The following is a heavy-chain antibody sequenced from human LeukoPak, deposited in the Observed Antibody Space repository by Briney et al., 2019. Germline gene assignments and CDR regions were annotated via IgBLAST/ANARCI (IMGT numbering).Heavy chain of an antibody. D-gene: IGHD5-18*01. CDR2: SRDKANSYST. J-gene: IGHJ3*02. Sequence: PGGSLRLSCAASEFTLSDHYMDWVRQAPGKGLEWVARSRDKANSYSTEYAASVNGRFTISRDNLKNLFYLQMNSLKTEDTAVYYCVNRGYPAAFDIWGQGTVVTVSS. V-gene: IGHV3-72*01. CDR1: EFTLSDHY. CDR3: VNRGYPAAFDI.